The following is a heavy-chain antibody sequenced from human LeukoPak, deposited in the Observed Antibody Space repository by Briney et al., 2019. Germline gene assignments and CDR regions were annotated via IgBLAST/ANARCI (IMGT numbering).Heavy chain of an antibody. Sequence: GESLKISCKGSGYSFTSYWISWVRQMPGKGLEWMGRIDPSDSYTNYSPSFQGHVTISADKSTSTAYLQWSSLKASDTAMYYCARHGDIVAAIMGIYYFDYWGQGTLVTVSS. D-gene: IGHD5-12*01. CDR1: GYSFTSYW. CDR3: ARHGDIVAAIMGIYYFDY. V-gene: IGHV5-10-1*01. CDR2: IDPSDSYT. J-gene: IGHJ4*02.